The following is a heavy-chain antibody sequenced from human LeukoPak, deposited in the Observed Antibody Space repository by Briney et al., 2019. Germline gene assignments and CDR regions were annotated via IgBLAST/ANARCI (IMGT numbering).Heavy chain of an antibody. Sequence: GGSLRLSCAASGFTFSSYAMSWVRQAPGKGLEWVAVIWYDGSNKYYADSVKGRFTISRDNSKNTLYLQMNSLRAEDTAVYYCASLPLGGYYDSSGYPIGYWGQGTLVTVSS. J-gene: IGHJ4*02. CDR2: IWYDGSNK. CDR3: ASLPLGGYYDSSGYPIGY. D-gene: IGHD3-22*01. CDR1: GFTFSSYA. V-gene: IGHV3-33*08.